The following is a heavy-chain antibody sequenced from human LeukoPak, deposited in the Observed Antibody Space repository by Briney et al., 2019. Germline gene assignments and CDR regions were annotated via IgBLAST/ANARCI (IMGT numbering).Heavy chain of an antibody. CDR3: AKMHPFPENWFDP. V-gene: IGHV4-61*02. Sequence: SETLSLTCTVSGGSISSGSFFWSWIRQPAGKGLELIGRIYPTGSNNYNPSLKSRVTISLDTSKNQFSLKLTSVTAADTAVYYCAKMHPFPENWFDPWGQGTLVTVSS. CDR2: IYPTGSN. D-gene: IGHD1-14*01. CDR1: GGSISSGSFF. J-gene: IGHJ5*02.